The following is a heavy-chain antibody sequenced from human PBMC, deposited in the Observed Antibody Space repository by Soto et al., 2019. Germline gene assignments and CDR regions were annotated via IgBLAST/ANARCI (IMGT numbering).Heavy chain of an antibody. D-gene: IGHD3-10*01. V-gene: IGHV1-3*01. Sequence: QVQLVQSGAEVKKPGASVKVSCEASGYTFTTYDIHWVRQAPGQRLEWMGWINADNGNTKYSQKFQGRVTIPRDTSASTPYMELSSLRSEDTAVYYCARSRVGDNWFDPWGQGTVVTFSS. CDR2: INADNGNT. CDR3: ARSRVGDNWFDP. J-gene: IGHJ5*02. CDR1: GYTFTTYD.